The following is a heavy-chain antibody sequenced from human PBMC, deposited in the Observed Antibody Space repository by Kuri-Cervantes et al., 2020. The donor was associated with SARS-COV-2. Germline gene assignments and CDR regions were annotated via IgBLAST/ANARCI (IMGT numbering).Heavy chain of an antibody. CDR1: GGSISNYY. Sequence: SETLSLTCTVSGGSISNYYWGWIRQPPGKGVEWIGSFYSGGNTFYNPSLKSRVTISVDPSKNQFSLRLYSVTAADTALYSCARHVGDFVLSPFDVWGRGTMVTVSS. D-gene: IGHD4-17*01. CDR3: ARHVGDFVLSPFDV. CDR2: FYSGGNT. J-gene: IGHJ3*01. V-gene: IGHV4-39*01.